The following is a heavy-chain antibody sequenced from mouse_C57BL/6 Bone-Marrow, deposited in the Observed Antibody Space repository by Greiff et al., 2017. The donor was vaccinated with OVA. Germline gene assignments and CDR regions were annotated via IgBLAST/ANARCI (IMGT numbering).Heavy chain of an antibody. CDR1: GFNIKNSY. V-gene: IGHV14-3*01. Sequence: VQLQQSVAELVRPGASVKLSCTASGFNIKNSYMHWVTQRPEQGLEWIGRIDPANGNTKYAPKFKGKATITADTSSNTAYLQLSSLASEDTAIYYWAKGGYSSRGYFDYWGQGTTLTVSS. CDR2: IDPANGNT. D-gene: IGHD1-1*01. J-gene: IGHJ2*01. CDR3: AKGGYSSRGYFDY.